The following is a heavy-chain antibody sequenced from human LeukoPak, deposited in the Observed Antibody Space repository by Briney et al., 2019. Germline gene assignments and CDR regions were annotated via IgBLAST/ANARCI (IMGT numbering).Heavy chain of an antibody. CDR3: AREGYDSSGYSVGFDY. CDR1: GGSFSGYY. CDR2: IYYSGST. J-gene: IGHJ4*02. V-gene: IGHV4-34*09. Sequence: SETLSLTCAVYGGSFSGYYWSWIRQPPGKGLEWIGYIYYSGSTYYNPSLKSRVTISVDTSKNQFSLKLSSVTAADTAVYYCAREGYDSSGYSVGFDYWGQGTLVTVSS. D-gene: IGHD3-22*01.